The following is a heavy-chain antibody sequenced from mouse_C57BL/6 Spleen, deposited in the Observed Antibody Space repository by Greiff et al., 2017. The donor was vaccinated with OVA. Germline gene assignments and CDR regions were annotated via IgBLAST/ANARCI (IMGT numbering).Heavy chain of an antibody. Sequence: QVHVKQPGTELVKPGASVKLSCKASGYTFTSYWMHWVKQRPGQGLEWIGNINPSNGGTNYNEKFKSKATLTVDKSSSTAYMQLSSLTSEDSAVYYCARKYDYLYWYFDVWGTGTTVTVSS. D-gene: IGHD2-4*01. CDR1: GYTFTSYW. V-gene: IGHV1-53*01. J-gene: IGHJ1*03. CDR3: ARKYDYLYWYFDV. CDR2: INPSNGGT.